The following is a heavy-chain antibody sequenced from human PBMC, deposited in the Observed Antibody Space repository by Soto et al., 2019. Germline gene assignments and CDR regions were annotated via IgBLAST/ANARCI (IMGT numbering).Heavy chain of an antibody. CDR2: ISSSGSYT. J-gene: IGHJ3*02. D-gene: IGHD1-7*01. Sequence: QVQLVESGGGLVKPGGSLRLSCAASGFTFSDYYMSWIRQAPGKGLEWVSYISSSGSYTSYADSVMGRFTISRDNAKNSLYLQMNSLRAEDTAVYYCARDELNPLPDAAFDIWGQGTMVTVSS. V-gene: IGHV3-11*01. CDR3: ARDELNPLPDAAFDI. CDR1: GFTFSDYY.